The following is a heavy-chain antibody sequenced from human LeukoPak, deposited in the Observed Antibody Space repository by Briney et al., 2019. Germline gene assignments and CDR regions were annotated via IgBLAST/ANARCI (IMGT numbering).Heavy chain of an antibody. D-gene: IGHD5-12*01. J-gene: IGHJ5*02. CDR3: ARGGSGYDYNWFDP. CDR2: INPSGGNT. Sequence: ASVKVSCKASGYTFTSYYMHWARQAPGEGLEWMGIINPSGGNTNYAQKLQGRVTMTTDTSTSTAYMELRSLRSDDTAVYYCARGGSGYDYNWFDPWGQGTLVTVSS. V-gene: IGHV1-46*01. CDR1: GYTFTSYY.